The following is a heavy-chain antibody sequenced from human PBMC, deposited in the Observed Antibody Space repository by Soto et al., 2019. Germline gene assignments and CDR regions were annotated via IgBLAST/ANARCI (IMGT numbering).Heavy chain of an antibody. CDR2: IIPSRGST. CDR1: GNTFTSYH. V-gene: IGHV1-46*01. CDR3: AGEKHGDDSNHFDF. J-gene: IGHJ2*01. Sequence: ASGKVSCKASGNTFTSYHLHWLRQAPGQGPEWMGVIIPSRGSTTYAQRFQGRVTMTGDTSTSTVYMELSSLRSEDTALYYCAGEKHGDDSNHFDFGGR. D-gene: IGHD2-21*01.